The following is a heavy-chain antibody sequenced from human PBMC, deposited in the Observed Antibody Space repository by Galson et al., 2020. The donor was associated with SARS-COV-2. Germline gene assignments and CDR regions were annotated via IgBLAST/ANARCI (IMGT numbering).Heavy chain of an antibody. D-gene: IGHD3-22*01. CDR2: IWYDGSNK. V-gene: IGHV3-33*01. Sequence: GGSLRLSCAASGFTFENHAMHWVRQAPGKGLERVAQIWYDGSNKYYVDSGKGRFTIARENSENTLYLQMNNLRAADPAGYYWARDGQSSSGWAFDYWGQGTLVTVSS. J-gene: IGHJ4*02. CDR1: GFTFENHA. CDR3: ARDGQSSSGWAFDY.